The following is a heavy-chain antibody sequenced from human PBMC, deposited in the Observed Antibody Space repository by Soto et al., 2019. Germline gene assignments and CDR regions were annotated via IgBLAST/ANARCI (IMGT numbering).Heavy chain of an antibody. J-gene: IGHJ4*02. Sequence: QVQLVESGGGVVQPGRSLRLSCAASGFTFTSYAMHWVRQSPGRGLEWVAFISFDVSNKYYADSVKGRFTISRDNSKNTLDLQMNRLRAEDTAVYYCERDEVPSYFDYWGQGTLVTVSS. V-gene: IGHV3-30*01. CDR1: GFTFTSYA. CDR3: ERDEVPSYFDY. CDR2: ISFDVSNK.